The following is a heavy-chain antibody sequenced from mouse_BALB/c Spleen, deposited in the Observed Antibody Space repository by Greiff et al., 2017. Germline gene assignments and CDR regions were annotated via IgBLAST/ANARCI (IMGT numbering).Heavy chain of an antibody. CDR2: ISYSGST. J-gene: IGHJ2*01. V-gene: IGHV3-2*02. Sequence: EVKLQESGPGLVKPSQSLSLTCTVTGYSITSDYAWNWIRQFPGNKLEWMGYISYSGSTSYNPSLKSRISITRDTSKNQFFLQLNSVTTEDTATYYCAREGNYGIYWGQGTTLTVSS. D-gene: IGHD2-1*01. CDR3: AREGNYGIY. CDR1: GYSITSDYA.